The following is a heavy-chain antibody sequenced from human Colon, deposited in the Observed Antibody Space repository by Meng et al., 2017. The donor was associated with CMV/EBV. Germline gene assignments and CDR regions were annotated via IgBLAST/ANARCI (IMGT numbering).Heavy chain of an antibody. CDR3: ARDFETSSGWYNWFDP. CDR1: GYSFTSYW. Sequence: GESLKISCKGSGYSFTSYWIGWVRQMPGKGLEWMGIIYPGDSDTRYSPSFQGQVTISADKSISTAYLQWSSLRSEDTAMYYCARDFETSSGWYNWFDPWGQGTLVTVSS. V-gene: IGHV5-51*01. D-gene: IGHD6-19*01. J-gene: IGHJ5*02. CDR2: IYPGDSDT.